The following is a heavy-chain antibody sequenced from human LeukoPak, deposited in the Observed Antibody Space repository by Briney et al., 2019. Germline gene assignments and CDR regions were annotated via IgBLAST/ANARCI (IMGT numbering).Heavy chain of an antibody. J-gene: IGHJ4*02. Sequence: GRSLRLSCAASGFTFSSYGMPWVRQAPGKGLEWVAVISYDGSNKYYADSVKGRFTISRDNSKNTLYLQMNSLRAEDTAVYYCAKGVWFGELVSSDYWGQGTLVIVSS. CDR3: AKGVWFGELVSSDY. CDR1: GFTFSSYG. D-gene: IGHD3-10*01. V-gene: IGHV3-30*18. CDR2: ISYDGSNK.